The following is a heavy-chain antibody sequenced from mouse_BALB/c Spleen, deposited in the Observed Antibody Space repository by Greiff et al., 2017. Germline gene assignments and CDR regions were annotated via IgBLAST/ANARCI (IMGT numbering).Heavy chain of an antibody. J-gene: IGHJ2*01. V-gene: IGHV1-87*01. CDR2: IYPGDGDT. D-gene: IGHD2-14*01. CDR1: GYTFTSYW. CDR3: ARGGYDWSFDY. Sequence: VQLQQSGAELARPGASVKLSCKASGYTFTSYWMQWVKQRPGQGLEWIGAIYPGDGDTRYTQKFKGKATLTADKSSSTAYMQLSSLASEDSAVYYCARGGYDWSFDYWGQGTTLTVSS.